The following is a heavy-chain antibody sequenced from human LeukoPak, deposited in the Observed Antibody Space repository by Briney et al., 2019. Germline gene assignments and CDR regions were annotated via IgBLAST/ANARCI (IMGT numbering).Heavy chain of an antibody. CDR1: GGSISSSSYY. V-gene: IGHV4-39*07. J-gene: IGHJ4*02. CDR3: AGFHDVAY. D-gene: IGHD3-10*02. CDR2: IYYSGST. Sequence: PSETLSLTCTVSGGSISSSSYYWGWIRQPPGKGLEWIGSIYYSGSTYYNPSLKSRVTISVDTSKNQFSLKLSSVTAADTAVYYCAGFHDVAYWGQGTLVTVSS.